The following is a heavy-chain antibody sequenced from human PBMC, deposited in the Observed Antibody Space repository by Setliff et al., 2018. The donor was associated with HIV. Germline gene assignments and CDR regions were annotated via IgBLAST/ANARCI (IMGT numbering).Heavy chain of an antibody. CDR2: ISIGSGGAI. CDR3: ARDNLYYNLYDGSPVYGMDV. V-gene: IGHV3-21*01. J-gene: IGHJ6*02. D-gene: IGHD3-3*01. CDR1: GFTFRNYK. Sequence: GGSLRLSCAASGFTFRNYKFNWVRQAPGRGLEWVSSISIGSGGAIDYAESVQGRFTISRDNSKNSLYLQMNGLRVEETGVYYCARDNLYYNLYDGSPVYGMDVWGQGTTVTVSS.